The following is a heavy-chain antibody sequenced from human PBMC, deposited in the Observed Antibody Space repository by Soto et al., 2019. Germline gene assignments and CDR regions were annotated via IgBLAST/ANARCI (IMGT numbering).Heavy chain of an antibody. Sequence: SETLSLTCTVSGGSISSDDYDWSWIRQAPGKGLEWIGHIYYIGITDYNPSLKSRLTISIDTSKNQFSLELTSVSAADTAVYYCARVDVLRFLEWLIWGQGTLVTVSS. V-gene: IGHV4-30-4*01. J-gene: IGHJ4*02. D-gene: IGHD3-3*01. CDR1: GGSISSDDYD. CDR2: IYYIGIT. CDR3: ARVDVLRFLEWLI.